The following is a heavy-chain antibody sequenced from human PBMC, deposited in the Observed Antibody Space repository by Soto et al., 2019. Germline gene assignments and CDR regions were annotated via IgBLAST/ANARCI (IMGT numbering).Heavy chain of an antibody. CDR2: IWYDGSNK. Sequence: QVQLVESGGGVVQPGRSLRLSCAASGFTFSSYGMHWVRQAPGKGLEWVAVIWYDGSNKYYADSVKGRFTISRDNSMNTLYLQMKSLRAEDTAVYYCAREIVVVAAINYYYYGMDVWGQGTTVSVSS. CDR1: GFTFSSYG. J-gene: IGHJ6*02. CDR3: AREIVVVAAINYYYYGMDV. V-gene: IGHV3-33*01. D-gene: IGHD2-15*01.